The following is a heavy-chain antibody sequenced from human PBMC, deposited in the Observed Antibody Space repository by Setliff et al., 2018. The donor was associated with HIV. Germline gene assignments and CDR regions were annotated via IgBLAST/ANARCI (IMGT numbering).Heavy chain of an antibody. Sequence: GGSLRLSCAASGFTFDRFWMHWVRQAPGKGLVWVSRVNRDGSSTTYADSVKGRFTISRDYSKNMVYLQMSSLRAEDMALYYCVKSKSDMDTAMVGHWGQGTLVTVSS. CDR1: GFTFDRFW. D-gene: IGHD5-18*01. J-gene: IGHJ4*02. CDR2: VNRDGSST. CDR3: VKSKSDMDTAMVGH. V-gene: IGHV3-74*01.